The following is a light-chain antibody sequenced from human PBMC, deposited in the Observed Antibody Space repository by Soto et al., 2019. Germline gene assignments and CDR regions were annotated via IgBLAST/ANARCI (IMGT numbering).Light chain of an antibody. Sequence: EIVMTQSPTTLSVSPGQRVTLSCWASQSVRSNLAWYQHKPGQAPTLLIYGASTRAAGIPARFSGSGSGTEFSLTISSLQSEDFAIYYCQQYNNGYAFGQGTKLEI. J-gene: IGKJ2*01. V-gene: IGKV3-15*01. CDR2: GAS. CDR1: QSVRSN. CDR3: QQYNNGYA.